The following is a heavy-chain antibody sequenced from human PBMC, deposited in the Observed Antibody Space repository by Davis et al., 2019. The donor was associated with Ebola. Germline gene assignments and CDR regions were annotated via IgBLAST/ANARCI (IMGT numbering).Heavy chain of an antibody. CDR2: INTDTGNP. J-gene: IGHJ4*02. CDR1: GYTFTTYA. Sequence: ASVKVSCKASGYTFTTYAMNWVRQAPGQGLEWMGWINTDTGNPTYAQGFRGRFVFSLDTSASTAYLQISSLEAEDTAVYYCARCEENPDTSMVSCFDYWGRGTLVIVST. CDR3: ARCEENPDTSMVSCFDY. V-gene: IGHV7-4-1*02. D-gene: IGHD5-18*01.